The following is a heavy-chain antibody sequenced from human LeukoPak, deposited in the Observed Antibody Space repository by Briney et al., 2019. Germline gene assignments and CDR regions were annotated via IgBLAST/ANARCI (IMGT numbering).Heavy chain of an antibody. Sequence: GESLKISCNGSGYXFTSYWICWVRQMPGKGLEWMGIIYPGDSDTKYSPSFQGQVTISADKSISTAYLQWSSLKASDTAMYYCARPSRGALFDYWGQGTLVTVSS. V-gene: IGHV5-51*01. CDR3: ARPSRGALFDY. CDR2: IYPGDSDT. D-gene: IGHD3-10*01. J-gene: IGHJ4*02. CDR1: GYXFTSYW.